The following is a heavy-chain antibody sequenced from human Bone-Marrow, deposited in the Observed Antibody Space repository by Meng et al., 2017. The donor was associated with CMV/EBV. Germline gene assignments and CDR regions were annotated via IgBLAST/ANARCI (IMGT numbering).Heavy chain of an antibody. CDR3: ARGVKGFGEFYFDY. J-gene: IGHJ4*02. D-gene: IGHD3-10*01. Sequence: GESLKISCVVSGFPFSGYWMHWVRQAPGKGLEWVSYISSSGSTIYYADSVKGRFTISRDNAKNSLYLQMNNLRAEDTAVYYCARGVKGFGEFYFDYWGQGTLVTVYS. V-gene: IGHV3-11*01. CDR2: ISSSGSTI. CDR1: GFPFSGYW.